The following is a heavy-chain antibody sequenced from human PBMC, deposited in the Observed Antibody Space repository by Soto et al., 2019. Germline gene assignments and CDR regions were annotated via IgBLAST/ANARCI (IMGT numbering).Heavy chain of an antibody. CDR1: GGSISSSYYY. J-gene: IGHJ6*02. CDR3: ARDRIYCTNGVCYPPADYYYYGMDV. CDR2: IYYSGST. V-gene: IGHV4-39*07. Sequence: SETLSLTCTVSGGSISSSYYYWGWIRQPPGKGLEWIGSIYYSGSTYYNPSLKSRVTISVDTSKNQFSLKLSSVTAADTAVYYCARDRIYCTNGVCYPPADYYYYGMDVWGQGTTVTVS. D-gene: IGHD2-8*01.